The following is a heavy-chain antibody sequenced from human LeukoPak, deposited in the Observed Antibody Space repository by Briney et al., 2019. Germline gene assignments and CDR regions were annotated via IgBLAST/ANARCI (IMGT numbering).Heavy chain of an antibody. CDR3: ARTRYSSSSPSSVDY. V-gene: IGHV5-51*01. J-gene: IGHJ4*02. CDR1: GYSFTSYW. CDR2: IYPGDSDT. D-gene: IGHD6-13*01. Sequence: ESLKISCQGSGYSFTSYWIVRVLQMPGKGLEGRGIIYPGDSDTRYSPSFQGQVTISADKSISTDYPQWSRLKASDTAMYYCARTRYSSSSPSSVDYWGQGTLVTVSS.